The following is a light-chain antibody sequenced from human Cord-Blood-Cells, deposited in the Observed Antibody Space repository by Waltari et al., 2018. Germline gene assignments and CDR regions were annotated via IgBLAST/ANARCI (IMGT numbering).Light chain of an antibody. CDR1: SRDVGGYNY. J-gene: IGLJ2*01. CDR2: DVS. Sequence: QSALTQPRSVSGSPGPSVTISCTGTSRDVGGYNYVSWYQQHPGKAPQLMIYDVSKRPSGVPDRFSGSKSGNTASLTISGLQAEDEADYYCCSYAGSYTLVFGGGTKLTVL. CDR3: CSYAGSYTLV. V-gene: IGLV2-11*01.